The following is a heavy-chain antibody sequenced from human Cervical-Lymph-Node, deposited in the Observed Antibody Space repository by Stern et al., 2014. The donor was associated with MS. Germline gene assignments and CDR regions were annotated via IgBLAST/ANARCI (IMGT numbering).Heavy chain of an antibody. CDR2: INPNGSVT. CDR1: GYTFTNYY. D-gene: IGHD3-16*01. CDR3: TRAVGGVGRE. V-gene: IGHV1-46*01. J-gene: IGHJ4*02. Sequence: VQLLQSGPEVKKPGASVMVFCKTSGYTFTNYYIHWVRQAPGQGLEWMGIINPNGSVTASAQKFQGRLTMTRDTSTTTVYMRLITLTSEDTAMYYCTRAVGGVGREWGQGTLVFVSS.